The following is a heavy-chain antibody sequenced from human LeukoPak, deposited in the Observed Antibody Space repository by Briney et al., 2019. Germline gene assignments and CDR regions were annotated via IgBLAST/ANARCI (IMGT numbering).Heavy chain of an antibody. J-gene: IGHJ3*02. CDR3: ARKPPSDAFDI. V-gene: IGHV4-4*09. CDR1: GDSNSSYY. Sequence: SETLSLTCTVSGDSNSSYYWSWIRQPPGKGLEWIGYIHTSGSTNYNPSLKSRVTISVDTSKSQFSLKLSSMTAADTAVYYCARKPPSDAFDIWGQGTMVTVSS. CDR2: IHTSGST.